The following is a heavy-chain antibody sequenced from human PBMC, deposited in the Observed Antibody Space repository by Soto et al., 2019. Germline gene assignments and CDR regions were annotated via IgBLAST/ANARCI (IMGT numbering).Heavy chain of an antibody. D-gene: IGHD3-10*01. CDR2: ITTYSGHT. V-gene: IGHV1-18*01. CDR3: ARSRFLYGSGSYRGPRTPDSRYYYGMDV. CDR1: GYSFTTHG. J-gene: IGHJ6*02. Sequence: ASVKVSCKASGYSFTTHGITWVRQAPGQGLEWMGLITTYSGHTSYSPSLQGRVSMTRDTATSTAYMELKSLRADDTAVYYCARSRFLYGSGSYRGPRTPDSRYYYGMDVWGQGTTVTVSS.